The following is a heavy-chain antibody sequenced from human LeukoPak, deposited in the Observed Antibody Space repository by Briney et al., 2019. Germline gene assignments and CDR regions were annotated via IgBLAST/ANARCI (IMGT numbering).Heavy chain of an antibody. CDR2: IKQDGSEK. V-gene: IGHV3-7*01. CDR1: GFTFSSYW. D-gene: IGHD2-8*01. Sequence: GGSLRLSCAASGFTFSSYWMSWVRQAPGKGLEWVANIKQDGSEKYYVDSVKGRFTISRDNAKNSLYLQMNSLRAEDTAVYYCARAPVYCTNGVCYRAFYYFDYWGQGTLVTVSS. J-gene: IGHJ4*02. CDR3: ARAPVYCTNGVCYRAFYYFDY.